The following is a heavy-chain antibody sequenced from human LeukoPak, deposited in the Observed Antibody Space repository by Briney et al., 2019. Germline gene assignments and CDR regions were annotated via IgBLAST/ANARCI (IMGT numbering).Heavy chain of an antibody. CDR3: ARVLLESFWSGYQGVYFDY. J-gene: IGHJ4*02. Sequence: ASVKVSRKASGYTFTGYYMHWVRQAPGQGLEWMGWINPNSGGTNYAQKFQGRVTMTRDTSISTAYMELSRLRSDDTAVYYCARVLLESFWSGYQGVYFDYWGQGTLVTVSS. CDR2: INPNSGGT. D-gene: IGHD3-3*01. V-gene: IGHV1-2*02. CDR1: GYTFTGYY.